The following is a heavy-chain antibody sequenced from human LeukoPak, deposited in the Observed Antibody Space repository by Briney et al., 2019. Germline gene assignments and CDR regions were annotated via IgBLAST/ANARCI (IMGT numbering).Heavy chain of an antibody. CDR1: GGSISSGDYY. CDR2: IYYSGST. D-gene: IGHD6-13*01. CDR3: ARRAYSSSWGFDY. J-gene: IGHJ4*02. Sequence: SETLSLTCTVSGGSISSGDYYWSWIRQPPGKGLEWIGYIYYSGSTYYNPSLKSRVTISVDTSKNQFSLKLSSVTAADTAVYYCARRAYSSSWGFDYWGQGTLVTVSS. V-gene: IGHV4-30-4*01.